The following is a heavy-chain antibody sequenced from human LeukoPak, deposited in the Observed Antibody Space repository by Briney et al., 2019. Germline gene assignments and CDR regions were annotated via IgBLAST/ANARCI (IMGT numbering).Heavy chain of an antibody. CDR3: VQSLYYDSSGYPGY. Sequence: PSETLSLTCGVSGGAITNYYWNWIRQPPGKGLEWIGYIYYSGSTYYNPSLKSRVTISVDTSRNQFSLKLSSVTAADTAVYYCVQSLYYDSSGYPGYWGQGTLVTVSS. J-gene: IGHJ4*02. CDR2: IYYSGST. D-gene: IGHD3-22*01. V-gene: IGHV4-59*06. CDR1: GGAITNYY.